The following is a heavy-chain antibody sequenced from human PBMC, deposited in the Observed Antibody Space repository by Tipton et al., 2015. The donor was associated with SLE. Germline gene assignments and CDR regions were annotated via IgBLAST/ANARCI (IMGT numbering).Heavy chain of an antibody. Sequence: TLSLTCTVSGGSISSHYWSWIRQPPGKGLEWIGYIYYRGSTNYNPSLKSRVTISLDTSQNQFSLKLTSVTAADTAVYYCARVRGGIYYFDYWGQGTLVTVSS. J-gene: IGHJ4*02. CDR1: GGSISSHY. CDR2: IYYRGST. CDR3: ARVRGGIYYFDY. D-gene: IGHD3-10*01. V-gene: IGHV4-59*08.